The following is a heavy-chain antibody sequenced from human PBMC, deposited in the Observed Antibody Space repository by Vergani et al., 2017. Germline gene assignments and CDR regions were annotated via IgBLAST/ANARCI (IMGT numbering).Heavy chain of an antibody. CDR3: AKHFRGWGIDY. V-gene: IGHV3-30*02. CDR2: IQFDGSNQ. J-gene: IGHJ4*02. CDR1: GFTLSHYD. Sequence: QVQLVESGGGVVQRGGSLRLSCPTSGFTLSHYDMQWIRQGPGKGLEFVAFIQFDGSNQYYADSVKGRFTLSRDFSKNTLYLQMNSLRTDDTATYYCAKHFRGWGIDYWGQGTQVIVSS. D-gene: IGHD3-16*01.